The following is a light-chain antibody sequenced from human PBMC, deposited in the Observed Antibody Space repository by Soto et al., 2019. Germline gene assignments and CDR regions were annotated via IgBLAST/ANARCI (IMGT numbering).Light chain of an antibody. J-gene: IGLJ3*02. CDR1: SGSVSTSHS. CDR3: VLYMGVGIDFA. Sequence: QSLVTQEPWISVSPGGSVTLTCGLSSGSVSTSHSPSWYQQIPGQPPRTLMYSTNTRSYGVPDRFSGSIVGNKAALTITGARTEDESDYYCVLYMGVGIDFAFGGASKVTVL. V-gene: IGLV8-61*01. CDR2: STN.